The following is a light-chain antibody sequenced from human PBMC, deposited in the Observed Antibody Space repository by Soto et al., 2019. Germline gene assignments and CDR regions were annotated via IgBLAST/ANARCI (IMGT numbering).Light chain of an antibody. CDR1: QSVSSY. CDR2: DAS. Sequence: EIVLTQSPATLSLSPGERATLSCRASQSVSSYLAWYQQKPGQAPRLLIYDASNRTTGIPARFSGSVSGTDFTITISSIEPEDFAVYYCQQRSNWPPLTFGGGTKVEIK. CDR3: QQRSNWPPLT. V-gene: IGKV3-11*01. J-gene: IGKJ4*01.